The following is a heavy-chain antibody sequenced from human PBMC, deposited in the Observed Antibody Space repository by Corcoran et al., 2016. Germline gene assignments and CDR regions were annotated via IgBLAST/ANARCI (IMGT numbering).Heavy chain of an antibody. D-gene: IGHD2-8*02. Sequence: QVQWGKSGAEVEKPGASVKVSWKASGYTFTKYDINWVDQATGQGLEGMGWRNPNSGNTGYEQKFQGRVTMTRNTSISKAYMELSILRSEDTAVSYCARVYCIPGVYYYYGMDFWGQGTMVTVSS. CDR2: RNPNSGNT. CDR3: ARVYCIPGVYYYYGMDF. CDR1: GYTFTKYD. J-gene: IGHJ6*02. V-gene: IGHV1-8*01.